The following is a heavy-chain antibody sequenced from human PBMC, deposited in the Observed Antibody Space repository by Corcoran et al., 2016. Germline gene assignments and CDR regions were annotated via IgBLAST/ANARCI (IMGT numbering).Heavy chain of an antibody. J-gene: IGHJ6*02. Sequence: EVQLVESGGGLIQPGGSLRLSCAASGFTVSSNYMSWVRQAPGKGLEWVSVIYSGGSTYYADSVKGRFTISRDNSKNTLYIQLNSLRAEETAVYYCARSGCSSTSCYTGYYGMDVWGQGTTVTVSS. CDR3: ARSGCSSTSCYTGYYGMDV. CDR2: IYSGGST. D-gene: IGHD2-2*02. CDR1: GFTVSSNY. V-gene: IGHV3-53*01.